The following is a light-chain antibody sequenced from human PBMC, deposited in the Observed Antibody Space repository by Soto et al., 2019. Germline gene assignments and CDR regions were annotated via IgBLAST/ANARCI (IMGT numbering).Light chain of an antibody. J-gene: IGKJ4*01. Sequence: DIVMTQSPDSLAVSLGERATINCKSSQSVLFTSNNQNYLAWYQQKPGQPPKLLIYWASTRESGVPDRFSGSGSGTDFTLTISSLQAEDAAVYYCQQSYSTPLTFGGGTKVEIK. CDR3: QQSYSTPLT. CDR2: WAS. V-gene: IGKV4-1*01. CDR1: QSVLFTSNNQNY.